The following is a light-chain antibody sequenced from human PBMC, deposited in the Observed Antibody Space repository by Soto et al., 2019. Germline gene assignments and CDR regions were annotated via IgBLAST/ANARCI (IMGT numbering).Light chain of an antibody. CDR1: SSDVGGYNY. V-gene: IGLV2-14*01. Sequence: QSALTQPASVSGSPGQSITISCTGTSSDVGGYNYVSWYQQHPGKAPKLMIYDVSNRPSGVSNRFSGSKSGNTASLTISWLQAEDEDDYYCSSYTSSSTYVFGTGTKVTVL. J-gene: IGLJ1*01. CDR3: SSYTSSSTYV. CDR2: DVS.